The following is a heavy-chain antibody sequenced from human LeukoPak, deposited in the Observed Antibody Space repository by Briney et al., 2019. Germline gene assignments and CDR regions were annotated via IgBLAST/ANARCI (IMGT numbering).Heavy chain of an antibody. CDR1: GGSISSYY. CDR3: ARQPYYYYGMDV. V-gene: IGHV4-59*08. Sequence: SETLSLTCTVSGGSISSYYWSWMRQPPGKGLEWIGYIYYSGSTNYNPSIKSRVTISVDTSKSHFSLKLSSVTAADTAVYYCARQPYYYYGMDVGGQGTTVTVSS. J-gene: IGHJ6*02. CDR2: IYYSGST.